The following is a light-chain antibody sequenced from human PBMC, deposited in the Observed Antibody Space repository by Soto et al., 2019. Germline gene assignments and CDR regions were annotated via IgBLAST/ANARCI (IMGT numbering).Light chain of an antibody. CDR2: SAS. Sequence: DIQVTQSPSSLSASVGDRVTITCRTSQSITRYLNWYQQKPGKAPKLLIYSASTLQSGVPSRFSGSGSGTVFTLTISSLQPEDFATYYCQQSYSTPPLSFGGGTKVEIK. J-gene: IGKJ4*01. CDR3: QQSYSTPPLS. CDR1: QSITRY. V-gene: IGKV1-39*01.